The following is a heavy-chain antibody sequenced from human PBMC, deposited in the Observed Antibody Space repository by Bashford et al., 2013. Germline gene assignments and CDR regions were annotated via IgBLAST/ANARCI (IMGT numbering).Heavy chain of an antibody. J-gene: IGHJ4*02. D-gene: IGHD2-21*01. CDR3: ARHLRANIVVKTPVLFFDQ. CDR2: VSGNGKIT. Sequence: GVLRLSCAASGFTFSDYYMSWLRQAPGRRLEWISYVSGNGKITNYADSMRGRLTISRDNAQNSLFLEMNSLRAEDTAIYYCARHLRANIVVKTPVLFFDQWGQGTLVTVSS. V-gene: IGHV3-11*01. CDR1: GFTFSDYY.